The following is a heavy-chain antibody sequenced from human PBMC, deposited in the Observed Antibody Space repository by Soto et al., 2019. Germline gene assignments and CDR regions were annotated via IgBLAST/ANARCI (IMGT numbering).Heavy chain of an antibody. V-gene: IGHV4-61*08. CDR2: MYNTGST. D-gene: IGHD2-21*02. CDR3: ARDLWGYCGTDCYPLDV. CDR1: GVSISSGDYY. J-gene: IGHJ6*02. Sequence: PSETLSLTCTVSGVSISSGDYYWSWIRQPPGKGLEWIGYMYNTGSTVYNPSFKSRVTISVDTSKNQFSLKLNSVTAADTAVYYCARDLWGYCGTDCYPLDVWGQGTTVTVSS.